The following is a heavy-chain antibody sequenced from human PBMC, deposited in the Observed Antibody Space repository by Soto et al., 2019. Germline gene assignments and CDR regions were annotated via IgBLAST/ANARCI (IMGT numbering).Heavy chain of an antibody. J-gene: IGHJ4*02. V-gene: IGHV1-69*12. D-gene: IGHD6-6*01. Sequence: QVQLVQSGAEVKKPGSSVKVSCKASGGTFRSYAISWVRQAPGQGLEWLGGIIPISGTANYAQKFQGRVTITADESTSTAYMELSRLRSEDTAVYYCAKAYSSSSHQFDYGGQGTLVTVSS. CDR3: AKAYSSSSHQFDY. CDR2: IIPISGTA. CDR1: GGTFRSYA.